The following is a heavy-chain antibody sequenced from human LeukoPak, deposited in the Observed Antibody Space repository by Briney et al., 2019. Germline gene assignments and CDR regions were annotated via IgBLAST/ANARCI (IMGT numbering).Heavy chain of an antibody. CDR2: IKEDGSVK. D-gene: IGHD4-11*01. V-gene: IGHV3-7*01. CDR1: GFTFSNYW. CDR3: ARDHDYQSFDY. J-gene: IGHJ4*02. Sequence: GESLRLSCVASGFTFSNYWMSWLRQAPGKGLEWMANIKEDGSVKYYVDSLEGRFTISRDNAKNSLYLQMNSLRAEDTAVYYCARDHDYQSFDYWGQGTLVTVSS.